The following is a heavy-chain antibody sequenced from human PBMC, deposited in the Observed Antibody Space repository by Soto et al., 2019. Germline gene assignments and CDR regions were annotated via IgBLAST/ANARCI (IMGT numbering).Heavy chain of an antibody. J-gene: IGHJ6*02. CDR1: GYTFTSYD. CDR3: ARERTGTTSMDV. CDR2: MNPNSGNT. V-gene: IGHV1-8*01. D-gene: IGHD1-1*01. Sequence: QVPLVQSGAEVKKPGASVKVSCKASGYTFTSYDINWVRQAPGQGLEWMGWMNPNSGNTGYAQKFQGRVTTTRNTSISTAYMELSSPRSEATAVYYCARERTGTTSMDVWGQGTTVTVSS.